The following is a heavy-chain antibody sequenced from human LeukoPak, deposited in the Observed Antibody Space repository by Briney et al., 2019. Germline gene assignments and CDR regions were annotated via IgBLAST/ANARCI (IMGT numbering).Heavy chain of an antibody. J-gene: IGHJ4*02. CDR2: ISGSGGST. D-gene: IGHD3-10*01. CDR3: AKDAPPITMVRGVLDY. CDR1: GSTFSSYA. V-gene: IGHV3-23*01. Sequence: GGSLRLSCAASGSTFSSYAMSWVRQAPGKGLEWVSAISGSGGSTYYADSVKGRFTISRDNSKNTLYLQMNSLRAEDTAVYYCAKDAPPITMVRGVLDYWGQGTLVTVSS.